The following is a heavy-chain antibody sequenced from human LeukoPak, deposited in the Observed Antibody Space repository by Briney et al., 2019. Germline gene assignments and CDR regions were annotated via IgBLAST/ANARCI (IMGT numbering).Heavy chain of an antibody. CDR2: ISAYNGNT. D-gene: IGHD1-7*01. V-gene: IGHV1-18*01. CDR1: GYTFTSYG. J-gene: IGHJ5*02. CDR3: AREYPGITGTAVDP. Sequence: ASVKVSCKASGYTFTSYGIGWVRQAPGQGLEWMGWISAYNGNTNYAQKLQGRVTMTTDTSTSTAYMELRSLRSDDTAVYYCAREYPGITGTAVDPWGQGTLVTVSS.